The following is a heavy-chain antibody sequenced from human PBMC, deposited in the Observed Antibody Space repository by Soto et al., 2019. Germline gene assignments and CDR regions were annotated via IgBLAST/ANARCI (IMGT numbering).Heavy chain of an antibody. CDR1: GFTFSDYY. D-gene: IGHD3-10*01. V-gene: IGHV3-11*06. CDR3: ARASYGSGSTLYYYCYGMDV. Sequence: PGGSLRLSCAASGFTFSDYYMSWIRQAPGKGLEWVSYISSSSSYTNYADSVKGRFTISRDNAKNSLYLQMNSLRAEDTAVYYCARASYGSGSTLYYYCYGMDVWGQGTTVTVSS. J-gene: IGHJ6*02. CDR2: ISSSSSYT.